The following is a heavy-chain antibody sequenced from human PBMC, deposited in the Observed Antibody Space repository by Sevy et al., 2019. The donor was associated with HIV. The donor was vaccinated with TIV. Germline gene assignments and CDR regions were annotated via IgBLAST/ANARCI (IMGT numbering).Heavy chain of an antibody. CDR2: IWFDGSNT. J-gene: IGHJ4*02. V-gene: IGHV3-33*01. CDR1: GFTFSSYG. Sequence: GGSLRLSCAASGFTFSSYGMHWVRQAPGKGLEWVAVIWFDGSNTYYADSVKGRFTISGDIAENTLHLQMNSLRAEDTAVYYWARDLEFYDFGAYGPSFMPDYWGQGTLVTVSS. CDR3: ARDLEFYDFGAYGPSFMPDY. D-gene: IGHD3-16*01.